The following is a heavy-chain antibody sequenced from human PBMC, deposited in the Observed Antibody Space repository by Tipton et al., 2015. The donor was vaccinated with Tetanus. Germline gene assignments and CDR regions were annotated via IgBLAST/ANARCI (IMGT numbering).Heavy chain of an antibody. V-gene: IGHV4-31*03. J-gene: IGHJ3*01. CDR3: ARHMAEHDTRYFDL. CDR1: GGSISSDGAY. CDR2: ISNSGST. Sequence: GLVKPSQTLSLTCTVSGGSISSDGAYWSWIRQHPGEGLEWIGYISNSGSTYYNPSLKSRVTISVDTSQKQISLKVNSVTAADTALYFCARHMAEHDTRYFDLWGQGTKVTVSS. D-gene: IGHD3-16*02.